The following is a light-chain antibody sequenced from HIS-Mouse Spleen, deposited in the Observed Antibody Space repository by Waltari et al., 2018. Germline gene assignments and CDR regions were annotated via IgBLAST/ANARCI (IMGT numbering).Light chain of an antibody. CDR3: SSYAGSNNYV. CDR2: EVS. CDR1: SRDVGGYNY. J-gene: IGLJ1*01. Sequence: QSALTQPPSASGSPGQSVTIPCTGTSRDVGGYNYVPWYQQHPGKAPKLMIYEVSKRPSGVPDRFSGSKSGNTASLTVSGLQAEDEADYYCSSYAGSNNYVFGTGTKVTVL. V-gene: IGLV2-8*01.